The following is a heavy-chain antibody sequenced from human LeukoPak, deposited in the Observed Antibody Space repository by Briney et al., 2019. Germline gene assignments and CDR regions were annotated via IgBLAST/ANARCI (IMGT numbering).Heavy chain of an antibody. CDR1: GGTFNNSA. CDR2: IIPFSGTG. J-gene: IGHJ4*02. CDR3: ASEKYYLDSSGYYFEDY. V-gene: IGHV1-69*06. Sequence: ASVKVSCTASGGTFNNSAINWVRQAPGQGLEWMGRIIPFSGTGNYAQKFQGRVTISADKSTSTAYMELSSLRSEDTAVYYCASEKYYLDSSGYYFEDYWGQGTLVTVSS. D-gene: IGHD3-22*01.